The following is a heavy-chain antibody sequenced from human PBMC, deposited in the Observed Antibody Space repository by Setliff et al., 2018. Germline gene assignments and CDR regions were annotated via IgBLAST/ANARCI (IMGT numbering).Heavy chain of an antibody. Sequence: GASVKVSCKASGGTFSSYAISWVRQAPGHGLEWMGRIIPIFGTANYAQKFQGRVTITADKSTSTAYMELSSLRSEDTAVYYCARDPWQWLTTFTPAEYFQHWGQGTLVTVSS. CDR2: IIPIFGTA. CDR3: ARDPWQWLTTFTPAEYFQH. D-gene: IGHD6-19*01. CDR1: GGTFSSYA. V-gene: IGHV1-69*06. J-gene: IGHJ1*01.